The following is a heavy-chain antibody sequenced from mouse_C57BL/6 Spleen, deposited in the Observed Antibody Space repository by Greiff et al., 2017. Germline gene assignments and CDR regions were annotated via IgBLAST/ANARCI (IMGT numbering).Heavy chain of an antibody. CDR1: GFNIKDDY. J-gene: IGHJ3*01. CDR3: TEGLRREFAY. D-gene: IGHD2-4*01. CDR2: IDPENGDT. V-gene: IGHV14-4*01. Sequence: EVQLQQSGAELVRPGASVKLSCTASGFNIKDDYMHWVKQRPEQGLEWIGWIDPENGDTEYASKFQGKATITADTSSNTAYLQLSSLTSEDTAVYYCTEGLRREFAYWGQGTLVTVSA.